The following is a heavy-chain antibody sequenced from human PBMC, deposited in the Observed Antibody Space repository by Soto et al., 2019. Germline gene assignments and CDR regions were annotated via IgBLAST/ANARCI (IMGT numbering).Heavy chain of an antibody. D-gene: IGHD5-12*01. Sequence: QVQLVQSGAEVKKPGSSVKVSCKASGGTFSSYAISWVRQAPGQGLEWMGGIIPIFGTANYAQKFQGRVPITADESTSTAYRGLSSLRSEDTAVYYCASRGHHRHDGYNPGYFDYWGQGTLVTVSS. J-gene: IGHJ4*02. CDR3: ASRGHHRHDGYNPGYFDY. V-gene: IGHV1-69*01. CDR2: IIPIFGTA. CDR1: GGTFSSYA.